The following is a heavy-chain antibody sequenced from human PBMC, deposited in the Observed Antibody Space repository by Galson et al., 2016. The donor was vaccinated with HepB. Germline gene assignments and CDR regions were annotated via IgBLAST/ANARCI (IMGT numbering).Heavy chain of an antibody. Sequence: SLRLSCAASGNTFSSYVFHWVRQAPGRGLEWVALMSDDGSNEDYAASVKGRFTISRDNSKNTLFLQMNSLTPADTAVYFCARDPYSDNWFDSWGQGTLVTVSS. CDR1: GNTFSSYV. D-gene: IGHD6-13*01. CDR3: ARDPYSDNWFDS. V-gene: IGHV3-30-3*01. J-gene: IGHJ5*01. CDR2: MSDDGSNE.